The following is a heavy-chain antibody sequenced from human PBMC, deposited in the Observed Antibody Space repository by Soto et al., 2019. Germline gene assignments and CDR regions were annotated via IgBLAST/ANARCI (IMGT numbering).Heavy chain of an antibody. Sequence: QVQLVQSGAEVKKPGSSVKVSCKASGGTFSSYAISWVRQAPGQGLEWMGGIIPIFGTANYAQKFQGRVKITADESTSTAYMELSSLRSEDTAVYYCARVAPDTAMVTIYYYYGMDVWGQGTTVTVSS. J-gene: IGHJ6*02. V-gene: IGHV1-69*01. CDR1: GGTFSSYA. D-gene: IGHD5-18*01. CDR2: IIPIFGTA. CDR3: ARVAPDTAMVTIYYYYGMDV.